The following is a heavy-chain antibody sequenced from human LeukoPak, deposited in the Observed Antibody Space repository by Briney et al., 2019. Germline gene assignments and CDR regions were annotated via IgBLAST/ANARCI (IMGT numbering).Heavy chain of an antibody. CDR1: GGSISSYY. J-gene: IGHJ4*02. CDR3: ASRTMVQGVIKVDY. V-gene: IGHV4-59*12. Sequence: SETLSLTCTVSGGSISSYYWSWIRQPPGKGLEWIGYIYYSGSTNYNPSLKSRVTISVDTSKNQFSLKLSSVTAADTAVYYCASRTMVQGVIKVDYWGQGTLVTVSS. CDR2: IYYSGST. D-gene: IGHD3-10*01.